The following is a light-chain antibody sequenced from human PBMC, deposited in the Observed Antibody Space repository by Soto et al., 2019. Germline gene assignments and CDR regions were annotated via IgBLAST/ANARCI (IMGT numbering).Light chain of an antibody. CDR1: SGHSSYI. V-gene: IGLV4-60*02. Sequence: QSVLTQSSSASASLGSSVKLTCTLSSGHSSYIIAWHQQQPGKAHRYLMKLEVSGSYNKGSGVPDRFSGSSSGADRYLTIFNLQLEDEADYYYETWDNNILVFGGGTKLTVL. CDR3: ETWDNNILV. J-gene: IGLJ2*01. CDR2: LEVSGSY.